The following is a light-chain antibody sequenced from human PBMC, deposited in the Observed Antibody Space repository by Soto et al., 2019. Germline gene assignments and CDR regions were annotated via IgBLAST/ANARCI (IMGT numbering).Light chain of an antibody. CDR2: EVN. J-gene: IGLJ1*01. CDR3: SSYRSIGSIV. CDR1: SSDVGGYKY. V-gene: IGLV2-14*01. Sequence: QSVVTQPACVSGSPGQSITISCTGTSSDVGGYKYVSWYQQHPGKAPKVMIYEVNNRPSGVSTRFSGSKSGNTASLTISGLQADDEGDYYCSSYRSIGSIVFGTGTKVTVL.